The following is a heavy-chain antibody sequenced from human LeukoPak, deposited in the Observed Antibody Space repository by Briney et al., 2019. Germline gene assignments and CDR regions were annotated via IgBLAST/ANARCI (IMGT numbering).Heavy chain of an antibody. CDR2: ISGSGGST. Sequence: GGSLRLSCAASGFTFSSSAMSWVRQVPGKGLEWVSAISGSGGSTYYADSVKGRFTISRDNSKNTLYLQMNSLRAEDTAVYYCAKDQSTSYDFWSGYYPFDYWGQGTLVTVSS. CDR1: GFTFSSSA. J-gene: IGHJ4*02. V-gene: IGHV3-23*01. CDR3: AKDQSTSYDFWSGYYPFDY. D-gene: IGHD3-3*01.